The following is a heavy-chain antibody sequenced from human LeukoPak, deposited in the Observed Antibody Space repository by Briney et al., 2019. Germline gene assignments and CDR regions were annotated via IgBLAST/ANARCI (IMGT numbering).Heavy chain of an antibody. Sequence: SETLSLTCTVSGGSISSYYWSWIRQPAGKGLEWIGRIYTSGSTNYNPSLKSRVTISVDTSKNQFSLKLGSVTAADTAVYYCARYDSGSSNDAFDIWGQGTMVTVSS. CDR1: GGSISSYY. CDR2: IYTSGST. V-gene: IGHV4-4*07. J-gene: IGHJ3*02. D-gene: IGHD1-26*01. CDR3: ARYDSGSSNDAFDI.